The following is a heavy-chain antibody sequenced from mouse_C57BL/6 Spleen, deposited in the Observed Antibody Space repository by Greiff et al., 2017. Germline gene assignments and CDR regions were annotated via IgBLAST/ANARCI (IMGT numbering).Heavy chain of an antibody. J-gene: IGHJ2*01. CDR3: ARYISNYFDY. Sequence: EVQLVESGGGLVQPGGSLSLSCAASGFTFTDYYMSWVRQPPGKALEWLGFIRNKANGYTTEYSASVKGRFTISRANSQSILYLQMNALRAEDSATYYCARYISNYFDYWGQGTTLTVSS. CDR1: GFTFTDYY. CDR2: IRNKANGYTT. V-gene: IGHV7-3*01. D-gene: IGHD1-1*01.